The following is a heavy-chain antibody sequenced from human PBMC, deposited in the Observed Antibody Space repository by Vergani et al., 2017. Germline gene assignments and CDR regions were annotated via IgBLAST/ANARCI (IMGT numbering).Heavy chain of an antibody. J-gene: IGHJ5*02. D-gene: IGHD3-16*01. V-gene: IGHV4-39*07. CDR1: GGSISSSSYY. CDR2: IYYSGST. CDR3: ARVTYDYIWGSYELNWFDP. Sequence: QLQLQESGPGLVKPSETLSLTCTVSGGSISSSSYYCGWIRQPPGKGLEWIGSIYYSGSTYYNPSLKSRVTISVDTSKNQFSLKLSSVTAADTAVYYCARVTYDYIWGSYELNWFDPWGQGTLVTVSS.